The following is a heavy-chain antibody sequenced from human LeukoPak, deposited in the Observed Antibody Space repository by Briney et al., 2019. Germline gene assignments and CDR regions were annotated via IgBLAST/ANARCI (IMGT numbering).Heavy chain of an antibody. V-gene: IGHV1-46*01. D-gene: IGHD1-26*01. CDR2: INPSCGST. J-gene: IGHJ4*02. CDR3: ARDRVYSGSYIQPRRVFDY. CDR1: GYTFTGYY. Sequence: GASVKFSCKASGYTFTGYYMHWVRQAPGQGLEWMGIINPSCGSTSYAQKFQGRVTMTRDTSTSTVYMELSSLRSEDTAVYYCARDRVYSGSYIQPRRVFDYWGQGTLVTVSS.